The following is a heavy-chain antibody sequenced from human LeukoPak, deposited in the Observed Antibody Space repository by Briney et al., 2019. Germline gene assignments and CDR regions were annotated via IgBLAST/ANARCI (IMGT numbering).Heavy chain of an antibody. V-gene: IGHV4-34*01. Sequence: SETLSLTCAVYGGSFSGYYWSWIRQPPGKGLEWIGEINHSGSTNYNPSLKSRVTISVDTSKNQFSLKLSSVTAADTAVYYCARGRIMITFGGVIARGGFDYWGQGTLVTVSS. J-gene: IGHJ4*02. CDR3: ARGRIMITFGGVIARGGFDY. CDR2: INHSGST. D-gene: IGHD3-16*02. CDR1: GGSFSGYY.